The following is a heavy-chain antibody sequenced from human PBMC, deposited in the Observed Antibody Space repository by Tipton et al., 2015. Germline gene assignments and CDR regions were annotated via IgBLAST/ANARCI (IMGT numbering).Heavy chain of an antibody. CDR2: IYSGGST. CDR3: ARAPGSGYGGDAFDI. V-gene: IGHV3-53*01. Sequence: SLRLSCAASGFTVSSNYMSWVRQAPGKGLEWVSVIYSGGSTYYADSVKGRFTISRDNSENTLYLQMNSLRAEDTAVYYCARAPGSGYGGDAFDIWGQGTMVTVSS. J-gene: IGHJ3*02. D-gene: IGHD5-12*01. CDR1: GFTVSSNY.